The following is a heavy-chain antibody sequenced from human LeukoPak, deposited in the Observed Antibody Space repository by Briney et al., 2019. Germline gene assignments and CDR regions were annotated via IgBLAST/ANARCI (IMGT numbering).Heavy chain of an antibody. V-gene: IGHV3-23*01. J-gene: IGHJ1*01. CDR2: ISGSGGST. Sequence: PGGSLRLSCAASGFTFSSYAMSWVRQAPGKGLEWVSAISGSGGSTYYADSVKGRFTISRDNAKNSLYLQMNSLRAEDTALYYCARDRVLRSAGLNHFQHWGQGTLVTVSS. D-gene: IGHD4/OR15-4a*01. CDR1: GFTFSSYA. CDR3: ARDRVLRSAGLNHFQH.